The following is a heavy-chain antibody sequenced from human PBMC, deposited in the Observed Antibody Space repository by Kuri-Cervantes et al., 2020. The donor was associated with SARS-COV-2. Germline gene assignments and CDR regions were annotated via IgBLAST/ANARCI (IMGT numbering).Heavy chain of an antibody. CDR3: ARIQATTVIADY. CDR1: GGSFNSHYW. Sequence: LRLSCTVSGGSFNSHYWTWSRQPPGKALEWLARIDWDDDKYYNTFLQTRLSIAKDTSKNQVVLTMTNMDPVDTATYYCARIQATTVIADYWGQGTLVTVSS. J-gene: IGHJ4*02. CDR2: IDWDDDK. D-gene: IGHD4-11*01. V-gene: IGHV2-70*11.